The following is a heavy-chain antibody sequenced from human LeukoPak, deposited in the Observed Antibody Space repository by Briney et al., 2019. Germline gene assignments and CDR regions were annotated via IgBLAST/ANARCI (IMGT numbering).Heavy chain of an antibody. CDR3: AKDRVPAAGDDAFDI. Sequence: QPGGSLRLSCAASGFTFDDYGMSWVRQAPGKGLEWVSGISGSGISTYYVDSVKGRFTISRDNSKNTLYLQMNSLRAEDTAVYYCAKDRVPAAGDDAFDIWGQGTMVTVSS. CDR2: ISGSGIST. J-gene: IGHJ3*02. V-gene: IGHV3-23*01. D-gene: IGHD2-2*01. CDR1: GFTFDDYG.